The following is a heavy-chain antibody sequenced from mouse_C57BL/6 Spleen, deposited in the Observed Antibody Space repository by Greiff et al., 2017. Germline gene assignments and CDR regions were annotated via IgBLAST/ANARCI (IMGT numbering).Heavy chain of an antibody. Sequence: EVQLQQSGPELVKPGASVKISCKASGYSFTGYYMNWVKQSPEKSLEWIGEINPSTGGTTYNQKFKAKATLTVDKSSSTAYMQLKSLTSEDSAVYYCARGSSGYGYWGQGTTLTVSS. CDR3: ARGSSGYGY. J-gene: IGHJ2*01. CDR1: GYSFTGYY. V-gene: IGHV1-42*01. D-gene: IGHD3-2*02. CDR2: INPSTGGT.